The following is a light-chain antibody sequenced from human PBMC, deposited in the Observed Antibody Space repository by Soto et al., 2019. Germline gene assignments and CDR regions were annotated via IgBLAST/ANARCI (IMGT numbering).Light chain of an antibody. CDR1: SSNIGAGYD. Sequence: QSVLTQPPSVSGAPGQRVTISCTGSSSNIGAGYDVHWYQQLPGTAPKLLIYGNSNRPSGVPDRFSGSKSGTSASLAITGLQAEDEADYYCQSYDSSPHVVFGGGTK. V-gene: IGLV1-40*01. CDR3: QSYDSSPHVV. J-gene: IGLJ2*01. CDR2: GNS.